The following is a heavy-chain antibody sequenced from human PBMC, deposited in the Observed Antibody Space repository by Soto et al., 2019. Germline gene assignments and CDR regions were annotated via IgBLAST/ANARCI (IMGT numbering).Heavy chain of an antibody. Sequence: SETQCLTCTVAGGSISSGGYYWSWIRQHPGKGLEWIGYIYYSGSTYYNPSLKSRVTISVDTSKNQFSLKLSSVTAADTAVYYCARLVYRFDPWGQGTLVTVSS. D-gene: IGHD1-20*01. CDR2: IYYSGST. CDR3: ARLVYRFDP. J-gene: IGHJ5*02. V-gene: IGHV4-31*02. CDR1: GGSISSGGYY.